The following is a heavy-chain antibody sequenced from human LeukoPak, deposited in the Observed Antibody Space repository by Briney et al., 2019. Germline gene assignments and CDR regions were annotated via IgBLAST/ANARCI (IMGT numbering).Heavy chain of an antibody. CDR2: ISSSSSYI. CDR1: GFSFSSYS. Sequence: GGSLRLSCAASGFSFSSYSMNWVRQAPGKGLERVSYISSSSSYIYYADSVKGRFTISRDNAKKSLYLQMNSLRAEDTAVYYCARGGAAAGTDAFDIWGQGTMVTVSS. CDR3: ARGGAAAGTDAFDI. D-gene: IGHD6-13*01. V-gene: IGHV3-21*01. J-gene: IGHJ3*02.